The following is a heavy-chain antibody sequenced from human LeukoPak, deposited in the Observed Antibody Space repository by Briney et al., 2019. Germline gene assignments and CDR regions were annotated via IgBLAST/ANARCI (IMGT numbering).Heavy chain of an antibody. CDR2: IYSGGSA. D-gene: IGHD6-19*01. V-gene: IGHV3-66*01. J-gene: IGHJ5*02. Sequence: AGGSLRLSCVASGFTFSSYWMHWVRQAPGEGLEWVSVIYSGGSAYSANSVKGRFTMSRDTSKNTLYLQMNSLRVEDTAVYYCARMVTGWPNWIDPWGQGTLVIVSS. CDR3: ARMVTGWPNWIDP. CDR1: GFTFSSYW.